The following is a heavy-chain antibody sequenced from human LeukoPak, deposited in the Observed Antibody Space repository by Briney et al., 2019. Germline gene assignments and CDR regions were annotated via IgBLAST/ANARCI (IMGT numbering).Heavy chain of an antibody. CDR1: GGTFSSYA. J-gene: IGHJ5*02. Sequence: ASVKVSCKASGGTFSSYAISWVRQSPGQGLEWMGGIIPIFGTANYAQKFQGRVTITADESTSTAYMELSSLRSEDTAVYYCARGDRGWFDPWGQGTLVTVSS. V-gene: IGHV1-69*13. CDR2: IIPIFGTA. CDR3: ARGDRGWFDP.